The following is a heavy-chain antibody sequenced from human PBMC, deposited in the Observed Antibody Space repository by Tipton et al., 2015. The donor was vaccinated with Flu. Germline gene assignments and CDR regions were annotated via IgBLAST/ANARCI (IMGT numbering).Heavy chain of an antibody. Sequence: GSLRLSCAASGFTLSSYWMSWVRQAPGKGLEWVANIKQDGSEKYYVDSVKGRFTISRDNSRNTLYLQMDSLRAEDTAVYYCAKGDSNSWYCFDFWGQGTLVTVSS. CDR1: GFTLSSYW. J-gene: IGHJ4*02. V-gene: IGHV3-7*01. CDR3: AKGDSNSWYCFDF. CDR2: IKQDGSEK. D-gene: IGHD6-13*01.